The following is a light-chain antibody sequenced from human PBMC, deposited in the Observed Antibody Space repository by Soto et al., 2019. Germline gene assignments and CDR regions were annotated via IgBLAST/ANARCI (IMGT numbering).Light chain of an antibody. CDR3: SSYIGSNSLNV. V-gene: IGLV2-8*01. Sequence: QSALTQPPSASGSPGQSVTISCTGTSSDIGGHNYDSWYQQHPGKAPKLMIFDVSKRPSGVPGRFSGSKSGNTASLTVSGLQAEDEADYYCSSYIGSNSLNVFGTGTKLTVL. J-gene: IGLJ1*01. CDR2: DVS. CDR1: SSDIGGHNY.